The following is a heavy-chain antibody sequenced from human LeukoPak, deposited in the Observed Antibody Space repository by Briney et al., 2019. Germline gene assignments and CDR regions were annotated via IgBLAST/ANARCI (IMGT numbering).Heavy chain of an antibody. CDR1: GFTFSSDA. J-gene: IGHJ4*02. V-gene: IGHV3-23*01. Sequence: GGSLRLSCAASGFTFSSDAMTWVRQAPGEGLEWVSTITGSDDRTYYADSVKGRFTISRDYSKNTVHLQLNSLRAEDTAMYYCAKGPQLYSGYHPDYWGQGTLVTVSS. CDR3: AKGPQLYSGYHPDY. D-gene: IGHD5-12*01. CDR2: ITGSDDRT.